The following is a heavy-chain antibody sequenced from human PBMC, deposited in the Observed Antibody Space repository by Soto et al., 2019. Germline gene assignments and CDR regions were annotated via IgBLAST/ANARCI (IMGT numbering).Heavy chain of an antibody. Sequence: SVKVSCKASGFTFTSSAMQWVRQARGQRLDWIGWIVVGSGNTNYAQKFQERVTITRDMSTSTAYMELSSLRSEDTAVYYCAAEGGYCSGGSCSHGAFDIWGQGTMVTVSS. CDR3: AAEGGYCSGGSCSHGAFDI. D-gene: IGHD2-15*01. J-gene: IGHJ3*02. CDR1: GFTFTSSA. V-gene: IGHV1-58*02. CDR2: IVVGSGNT.